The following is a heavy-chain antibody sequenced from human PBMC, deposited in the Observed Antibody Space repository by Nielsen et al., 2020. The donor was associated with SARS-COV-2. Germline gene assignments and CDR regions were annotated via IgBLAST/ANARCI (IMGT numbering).Heavy chain of an antibody. J-gene: IGHJ5*02. Sequence: SVKVSCKASGYSFTSYAMHWVWQAPGQRLEWMGRIIPILGIANYAQKFQGRVTITADKSTSTAYMELSSLRSEDTAVYYCARDPTRYCSGGSCYWFDPWGQGTLVTVSS. D-gene: IGHD2-15*01. CDR1: GYSFTSYA. CDR3: ARDPTRYCSGGSCYWFDP. CDR2: IIPILGIA. V-gene: IGHV1-69*04.